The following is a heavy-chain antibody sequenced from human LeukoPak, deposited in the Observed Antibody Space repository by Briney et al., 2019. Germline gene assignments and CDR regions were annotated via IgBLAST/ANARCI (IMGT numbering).Heavy chain of an antibody. J-gene: IGHJ6*02. D-gene: IGHD3-10*01. CDR1: GGSKSGFF. CDR2: IYYSGSST. CDR3: ARTSRHFYGSGTNLTPWPAGMDV. Sequence: SETLSLTCTVSGGSKSGFFWTWIRQPPGRELEWIGSIYYSGSSTKYNPSLKSRVTISVDTSKGQFSLNLDSATAADTAVYYCARTSRHFYGSGTNLTPWPAGMDVWGQGTTVTVSS. V-gene: IGHV4-59*01.